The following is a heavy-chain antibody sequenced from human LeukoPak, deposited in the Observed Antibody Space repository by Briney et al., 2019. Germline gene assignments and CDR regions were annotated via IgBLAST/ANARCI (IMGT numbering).Heavy chain of an antibody. CDR1: VFTFSSDA. CDR3: ARGGDYYAQLAEDAFDL. CDR2: IWYDESNK. J-gene: IGHJ3*01. V-gene: IGHV3-33*08. D-gene: IGHD3-10*01. Sequence: GGSLRLSCAASVFTFSSDAMHWVRQAPGKGPEWVAVIWYDESNKYYSDSVKGRFPISRDNSKNTLYLQMHSLRVEDTAVYYCARGGDYYAQLAEDAFDLWGQGTVVTVPS.